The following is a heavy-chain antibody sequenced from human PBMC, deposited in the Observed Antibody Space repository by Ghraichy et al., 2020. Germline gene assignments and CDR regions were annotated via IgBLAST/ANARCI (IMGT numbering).Heavy chain of an antibody. CDR3: VKERLGTKWLLEQ. CDR1: GFTFGDLS. D-gene: IGHD3-22*01. J-gene: IGHJ1*01. V-gene: IGHV3-43*01. Sequence: GGSLRLSCAASGFTFGDLSMHWVRQAPGKGLEWVSVINRDGRTTFYADSVKGRFTIYRDNRKNALFLQMNNLRSEDTAFYYCVKERLGTKWLLEQWGQGTLVTVSS. CDR2: INRDGRTT.